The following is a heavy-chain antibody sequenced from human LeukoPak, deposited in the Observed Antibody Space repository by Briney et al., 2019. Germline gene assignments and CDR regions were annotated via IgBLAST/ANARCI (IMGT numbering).Heavy chain of an antibody. D-gene: IGHD2/OR15-2a*01. V-gene: IGHV1-69*13. CDR2: IIPIFGTA. J-gene: IGHJ4*02. Sequence: ASVKVSCKASGGTFSSYAISWVRQAPGQGLEWMGGIIPIFGTANYAQKFQGRVTITADESTSTAYMELSSLRVEDTALYYCAKYSDSTGAHYFDYWGQGTLVTVSS. CDR3: AKYSDSTGAHYFDY. CDR1: GGTFSSYA.